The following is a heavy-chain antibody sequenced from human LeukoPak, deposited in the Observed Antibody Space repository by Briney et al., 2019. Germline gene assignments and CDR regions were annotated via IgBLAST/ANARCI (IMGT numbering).Heavy chain of an antibody. D-gene: IGHD2-2*01. CDR1: GGSISSGDYY. J-gene: IGHJ6*03. CDR3: ARVGYDIVVVPAAILYHYYYYMDV. Sequence: PSQTLSLTCTVSGGSISSGDYYWSWIRQPPGKGLEWIGYIYYSGSTYYNPSLKSRVNISVDTSKNQFSLKLSSVTAADTAVYYCARVGYDIVVVPAAILYHYYYYMDVWGKGTTVTVSS. CDR2: IYYSGST. V-gene: IGHV4-30-4*08.